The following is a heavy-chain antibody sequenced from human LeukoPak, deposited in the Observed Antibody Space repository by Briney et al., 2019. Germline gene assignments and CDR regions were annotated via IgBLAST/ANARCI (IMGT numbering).Heavy chain of an antibody. V-gene: IGHV1-24*01. J-gene: IGHJ6*03. D-gene: IGHD3-10*01. CDR2: FDPEDGET. CDR3: ATAGKFIGSGSYYNPYYYYYMDV. Sequence: ASVKVSCKVSGYTLTELSMHWVRQAPGKGLEWMGGFDPEDGETIYAQKFQGRVTMTEDTSTDTAYMELSSLRSEDTAVYYCATAGKFIGSGSYYNPYYYYYMDVWGKGTTVTISS. CDR1: GYTLTELS.